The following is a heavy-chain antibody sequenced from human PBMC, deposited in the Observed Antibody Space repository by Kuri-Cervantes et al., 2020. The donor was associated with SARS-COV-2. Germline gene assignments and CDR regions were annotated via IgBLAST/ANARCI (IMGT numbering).Heavy chain of an antibody. V-gene: IGHV4-59*01. Sequence: SETLSLTCTVSGGSISSYYWSWIQQPPGKGLEWIGYIYYSGSTNYNPSLKSRVTISVDTSKNQFSLKLSSVTAADTAVYYCARVEQWLVWGYYYYGMDVWGQGTTVTVSS. CDR1: GGSISSYY. CDR3: ARVEQWLVWGYYYYGMDV. CDR2: IYYSGST. D-gene: IGHD6-19*01. J-gene: IGHJ6*02.